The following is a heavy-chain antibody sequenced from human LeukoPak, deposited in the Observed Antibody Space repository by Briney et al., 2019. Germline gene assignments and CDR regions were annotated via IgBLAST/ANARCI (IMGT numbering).Heavy chain of an antibody. V-gene: IGHV3-11*01. CDR3: ARSIPAGNRR. CDR1: GFTFSDYY. J-gene: IGHJ4*02. Sequence: GGPLRLSCAASGFTFSDYYMGWLAQAPGMGLKGVSYISSSGSTIDYADSVKGRFTISRENDKNSLYLQMNSLRAEDTAVYYCARSIPAGNRRWGQGTLVTVSS. D-gene: IGHD2-2*01. CDR2: ISSSGSTI.